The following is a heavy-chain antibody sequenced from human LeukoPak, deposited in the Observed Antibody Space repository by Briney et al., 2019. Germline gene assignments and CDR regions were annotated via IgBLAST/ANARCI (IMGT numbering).Heavy chain of an antibody. Sequence: ASVKVSCKASGYSFRNYGMHWERQAPGQRLEWMGWINPTNEKTKYSEKFQGRVTISRDTGASTVYMELSSVRSEDTAVYYCARDHRTESDGYYFVNELWYFDLWGRGTLVTVSS. D-gene: IGHD3-22*01. CDR1: GYSFRNYG. CDR3: ARDHRTESDGYYFVNELWYFDL. J-gene: IGHJ2*01. V-gene: IGHV1-3*01. CDR2: INPTNEKT.